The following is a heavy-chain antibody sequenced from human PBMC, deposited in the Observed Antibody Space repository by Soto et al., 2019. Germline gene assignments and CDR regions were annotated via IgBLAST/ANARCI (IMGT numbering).Heavy chain of an antibody. CDR3: ARAGNYYDSSGYYLTPFDY. Sequence: QVQLVQSGAEVKKPGSSVKVSCKASGGTFSSYAISWVRQAPGQGLEWMGGIIPIFGTANYAQKFQGRVTITADESTSTAYMEVSSLRSEDTAVYYCARAGNYYDSSGYYLTPFDYWGQGTLVTVSS. V-gene: IGHV1-69*01. CDR2: IIPIFGTA. J-gene: IGHJ4*02. CDR1: GGTFSSYA. D-gene: IGHD3-22*01.